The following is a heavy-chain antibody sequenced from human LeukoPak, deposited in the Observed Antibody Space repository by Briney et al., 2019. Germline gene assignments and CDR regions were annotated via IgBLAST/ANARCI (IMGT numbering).Heavy chain of an antibody. CDR1: GFTFSSYG. CDR2: ISYDGSNK. CDR3: ARDWLGEGVGLGDY. Sequence: GGSLRLSCAASGFTFSSYGMHWVRQAPGKGLEWVAVISYDGSNKYYADSVKGRFTISRDNAKNSLYLQMNSLRAEDTALYHCARDWLGEGVGLGDYWGQGTLVTVSS. D-gene: IGHD3-10*01. V-gene: IGHV3-33*05. J-gene: IGHJ4*02.